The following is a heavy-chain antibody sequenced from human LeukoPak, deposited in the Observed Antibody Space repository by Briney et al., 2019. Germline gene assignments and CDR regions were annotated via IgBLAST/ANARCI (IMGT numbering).Heavy chain of an antibody. CDR3: AADFFAGNLWYFDL. Sequence: RASVKVSCKASGYTFTSYDINWVRQATGQGLEWMGWMNPNSGNTGYAQKFQGRVTMTRNTSISTAYMEPSSLRSEDTAVYYCAADFFAGNLWYFDLWGRGTLVTVSS. CDR1: GYTFTSYD. V-gene: IGHV1-8*01. J-gene: IGHJ2*01. D-gene: IGHD3-3*01. CDR2: MNPNSGNT.